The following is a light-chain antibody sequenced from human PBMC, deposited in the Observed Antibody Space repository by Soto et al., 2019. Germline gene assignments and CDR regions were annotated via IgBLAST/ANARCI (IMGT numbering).Light chain of an antibody. CDR2: EVS. Sequence: QSVLTQPPSASGSPGQSVTISCTGTSSDVGGYNYVSWYQQHPGKAPKLMIYEVSNRPSGVPDRFSGSKSGNTASLTVSGLQAEDEADYYCSSYAGSNSPVVFGGGTKVTVL. CDR1: SSDVGGYNY. CDR3: SSYAGSNSPVV. J-gene: IGLJ2*01. V-gene: IGLV2-8*01.